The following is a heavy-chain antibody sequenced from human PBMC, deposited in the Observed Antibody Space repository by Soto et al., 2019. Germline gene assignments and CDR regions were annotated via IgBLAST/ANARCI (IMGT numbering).Heavy chain of an antibody. CDR1: GFTFPTYW. Sequence: DVQVVESGGGLVQPGGSLRLSCAVSGFTFPTYWMTWVRQAPGKGLEWVANISPDGSAIQYAVSVEGRVTISRDNAKNSVDLQMTDLRAEETALYYCVRNSGHYRLDHWGQGTLVTVAS. J-gene: IGHJ4*02. V-gene: IGHV3-7*03. CDR2: ISPDGSAI. D-gene: IGHD4-4*01. CDR3: VRNSGHYRLDH.